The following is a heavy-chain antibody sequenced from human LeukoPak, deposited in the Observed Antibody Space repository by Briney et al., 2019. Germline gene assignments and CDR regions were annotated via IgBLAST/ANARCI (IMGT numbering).Heavy chain of an antibody. D-gene: IGHD2-15*01. V-gene: IGHV5-51*01. CDR2: NYPRSSDT. CDR1: GYSFTSYW. J-gene: IGHJ1*01. CDR3: ARPVPRYCSGGSCYPSLLQH. Sequence: GPTLKITCHGSGYSFTSYWIGRVRHLPRKGMEWMIINYPRSSDTIYSPSFQGQVTISADKSISTAYLQWSSLKASDTGMYYCARPVPRYCSGGSCYPSLLQHWGQGTLVTVSS.